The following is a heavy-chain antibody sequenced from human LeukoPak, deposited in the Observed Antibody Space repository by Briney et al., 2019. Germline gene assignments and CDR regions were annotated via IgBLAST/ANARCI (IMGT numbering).Heavy chain of an antibody. CDR3: ARLQYSNGYVDY. V-gene: IGHV5-51*01. CDR2: IYPGDSDT. Sequence: GESLKISCKGSGYSFTSYWIGWVRQMPGKGLEWMGVIYPGDSDTRYSPSFQGQVTISGDTSIKTAYLQWSSLKASDSAMYYCARLQYSNGYVDYWGQGTLVTVSS. D-gene: IGHD5-18*01. J-gene: IGHJ4*02. CDR1: GYSFTSYW.